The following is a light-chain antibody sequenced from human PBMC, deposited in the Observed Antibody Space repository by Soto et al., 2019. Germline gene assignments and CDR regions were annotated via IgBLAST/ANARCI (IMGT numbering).Light chain of an antibody. Sequence: QLVLTQSPSASASLGASVKLTCTLSSGHSSYAIAWHQQQPEKGPRYLMKLNSDGSHSKGDGIPDRFSGSSSGAERYLTISSLQSEDEGDYYCQTWGTGIQVFGTGTKVTVL. V-gene: IGLV4-69*01. CDR3: QTWGTGIQV. CDR1: SGHSSYA. CDR2: LNSDGSH. J-gene: IGLJ1*01.